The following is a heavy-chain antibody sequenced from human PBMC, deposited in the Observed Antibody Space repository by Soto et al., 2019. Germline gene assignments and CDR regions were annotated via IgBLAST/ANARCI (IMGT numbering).Heavy chain of an antibody. D-gene: IGHD3-3*01. V-gene: IGHV3-7*05. Sequence: ESGGGLVQPGGSLRLSCAASGFTFSSYWMSWVRQAPGKGLEWVANIKQDGSEKYYVDSVKGRFTISRDNAKNSLYLQMNSLRAEDTAVYYCARGGDTYYDFWSGYSIDYWGQGTLVTVSS. CDR1: GFTFSSYW. CDR3: ARGGDTYYDFWSGYSIDY. CDR2: IKQDGSEK. J-gene: IGHJ4*02.